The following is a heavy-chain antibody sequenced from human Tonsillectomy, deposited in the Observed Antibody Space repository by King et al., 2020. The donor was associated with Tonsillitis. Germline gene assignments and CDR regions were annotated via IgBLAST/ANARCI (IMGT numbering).Heavy chain of an antibody. D-gene: IGHD4-23*01. CDR3: ARRALVTPSHAFDI. CDR1: GGSISSSDYF. CDR2: VSDRGDT. Sequence: QLQESGPRLVKPSETLSLTCTVSGGSISSSDYFWAWVRQTPGKGLEWVASVSDRGDTYSKPSLRSRVTMSVDTSRTQFSLKLSSVTVSGTAVYYCARRALVTPSHAFDIWGQGTLVTVSS. V-gene: IGHV4-39*07. J-gene: IGHJ3*02.